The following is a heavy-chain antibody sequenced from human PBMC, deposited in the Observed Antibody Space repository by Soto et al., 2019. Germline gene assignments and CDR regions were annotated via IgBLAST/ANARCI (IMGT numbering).Heavy chain of an antibody. V-gene: IGHV1-8*01. CDR3: ARSKGEAARGNWFDP. CDR2: MNPNSGNT. Sequence: GASVKVSCKASGYTFTGYDINWVRQATGQGLEWMGWMNPNSGNTGYAQKFQGRVTMTRNTSISTAYMELSSLRSEDTAVYYCARSKGEAARGNWFDPWGQGTLVTVSS. CDR1: GYTFTGYD. D-gene: IGHD6-6*01. J-gene: IGHJ5*02.